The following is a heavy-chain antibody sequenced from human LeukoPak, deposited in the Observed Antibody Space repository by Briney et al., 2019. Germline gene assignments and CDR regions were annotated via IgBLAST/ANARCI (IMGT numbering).Heavy chain of an antibody. CDR3: AKEGRSLQTY. Sequence: PGGSLRLSCVASGLTIGSRYMNWVRQAPGKGLEWVSALYLAGNTYYADSVRGRFTISRDNAKNSLYLQMNSLRVEDTAVYYCAKEGRSLQTYWGQGTLVTVSS. CDR2: LYLAGNT. D-gene: IGHD5-24*01. CDR1: GLTIGSRY. V-gene: IGHV3-53*01. J-gene: IGHJ4*02.